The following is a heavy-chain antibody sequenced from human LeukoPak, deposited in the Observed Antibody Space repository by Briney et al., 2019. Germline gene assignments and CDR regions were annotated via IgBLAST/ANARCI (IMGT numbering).Heavy chain of an antibody. CDR1: GGSISSYY. CDR2: IYYSGST. Sequence: SETLSLTCTVSGGSISSYYWGWIRQPPGRGLEWIGSIYYSGSTYYNPSLKSRVTISVDTSKNQFSLKLSSVTAADTAVYYCARDGMKGYSYGELDYCGQGTLVTVSS. CDR3: ARDGMKGYSYGELDY. D-gene: IGHD5-18*01. J-gene: IGHJ4*02. V-gene: IGHV4-39*07.